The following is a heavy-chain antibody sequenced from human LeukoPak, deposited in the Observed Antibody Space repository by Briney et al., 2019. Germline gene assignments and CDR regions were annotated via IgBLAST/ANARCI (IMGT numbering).Heavy chain of an antibody. V-gene: IGHV1-18*01. J-gene: IGHJ5*02. CDR2: ISAYIGNT. Sequence: ASVKVSCKASGYTFTSYGISWVRQAPGQGLEWMGWISAYIGNTNYAQKLQGRVTMTTDTSTSTAYMELRSLRSDDTAVYYCARDVGTGSQISPYYNWFDPSGQGTLVTVSS. CDR3: ARDVGTGSQISPYYNWFDP. D-gene: IGHD1-1*01. CDR1: GYTFTSYG.